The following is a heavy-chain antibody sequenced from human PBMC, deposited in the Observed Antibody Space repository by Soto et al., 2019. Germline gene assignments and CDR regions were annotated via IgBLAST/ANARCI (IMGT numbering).Heavy chain of an antibody. CDR2: NIPIFGTA. Sequence: GASVKVSCKASGGTFSSYAISWVRQAPGQGLEWKGRNIPIFGTANYAQKFQGRVTITADDSTSTAYIELSSLSSEDTAVYYCARDPYPYDFWSGPYNWFDPWGQGTLVTVSS. D-gene: IGHD3-3*01. CDR1: GGTFSSYA. CDR3: ARDPYPYDFWSGPYNWFDP. V-gene: IGHV1-69*13. J-gene: IGHJ5*02.